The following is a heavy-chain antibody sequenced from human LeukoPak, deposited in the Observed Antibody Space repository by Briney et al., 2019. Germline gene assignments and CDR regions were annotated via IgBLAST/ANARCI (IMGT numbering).Heavy chain of an antibody. CDR2: INPNSGGT. CDR1: GYTFTGYY. V-gene: IGHV1-2*02. D-gene: IGHD5-18*01. CDR3: AREGYSYGTAYYYGMDV. J-gene: IGHJ6*02. Sequence: ASVKVSCKASGYTFTGYYMHWVRQAPGQGLEWMGWINPNSGGTNYAQKFQGRVTITRDTSISTAYMELSRLRSDDTAVYYCAREGYSYGTAYYYGMDVWGQGTTVTVSS.